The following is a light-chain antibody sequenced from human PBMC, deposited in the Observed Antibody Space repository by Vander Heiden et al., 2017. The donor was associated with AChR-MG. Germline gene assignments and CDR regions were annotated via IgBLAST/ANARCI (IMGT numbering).Light chain of an antibody. V-gene: IGLV2-14*01. Sequence: QSALTQPPPVSGSPGQSITISCTGTSSDVGGYNYVSWYQQHPGKAPKLMIYDVSNRPSGVSNRFSGSKSGNTASLTISGLQAEDEADYYCGSYTSSSTQVFGTGTKVTVL. J-gene: IGLJ1*01. CDR3: GSYTSSSTQV. CDR2: DVS. CDR1: SSDVGGYNY.